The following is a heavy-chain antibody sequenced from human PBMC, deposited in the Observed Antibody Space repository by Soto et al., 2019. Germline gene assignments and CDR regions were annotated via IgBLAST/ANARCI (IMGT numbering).Heavy chain of an antibody. CDR3: TRRYNWNDNYFDS. J-gene: IGHJ5*01. CDR2: SYYSGTT. V-gene: IGHV4-39*01. Sequence: SETLSLTCTVSGASISVHSYYWTWIRQPPGKGLEWIGSSYYSGTTYFNPSLKSRATISVDTSKNQFSLRLTSVTAADTAIYYCTRRYNWNDNYFDSWGPGALVTVSS. D-gene: IGHD1-20*01. CDR1: GASISVHSYY.